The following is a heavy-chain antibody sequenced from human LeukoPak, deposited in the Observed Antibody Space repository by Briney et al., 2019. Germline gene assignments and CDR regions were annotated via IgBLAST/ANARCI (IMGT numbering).Heavy chain of an antibody. V-gene: IGHV1-18*04. J-gene: IGHJ4*02. Sequence: ASVKVSCKGSGYNFDRYGVNWVRQAPGQGLEWVGWISTYNGNTFYAQKFEGRVTMTTDTSTNTVYMDLRSLRSDDTAVYYCARGSRFLEWLFGPSGDYWGQGTLVTVSS. CDR3: ARGSRFLEWLFGPSGDY. CDR2: ISTYNGNT. D-gene: IGHD3-3*01. CDR1: GYNFDRYG.